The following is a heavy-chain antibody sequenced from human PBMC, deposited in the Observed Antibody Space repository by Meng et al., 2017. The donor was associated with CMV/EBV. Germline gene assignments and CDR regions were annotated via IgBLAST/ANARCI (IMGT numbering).Heavy chain of an antibody. J-gene: IGHJ4*02. V-gene: IGHV3-23*01. CDR1: GFTFSSYA. Sequence: GESLKISCAASGFTFSSYAMSWVRQAPGKGLEWVSAISGSGGSTYYADSVKGRFTISRDNSKNTLYLQMNGLRAEDTAVYYCAKNEGYCSSTSCRRYFDYWGQGTLVTVSS. CDR2: ISGSGGST. D-gene: IGHD2-2*01. CDR3: AKNEGYCSSTSCRRYFDY.